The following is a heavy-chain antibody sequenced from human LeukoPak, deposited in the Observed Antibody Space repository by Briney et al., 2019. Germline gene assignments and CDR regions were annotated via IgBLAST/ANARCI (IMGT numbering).Heavy chain of an antibody. V-gene: IGHV3-21*04. CDR3: AKDPDCTSGVCYTFFDY. Sequence: GGSLRLSCAASGFTFSSFGMNWVRQAPGKGLEWVSSISTSSSYIYYADSVKGRFTISRDNSNNTLYLQMNSLRAEDTAVYYCAKDPDCTSGVCYTFFDYWGQGTLVTVSS. CDR1: GFTFSSFG. J-gene: IGHJ4*02. CDR2: ISTSSSYI. D-gene: IGHD2-8*01.